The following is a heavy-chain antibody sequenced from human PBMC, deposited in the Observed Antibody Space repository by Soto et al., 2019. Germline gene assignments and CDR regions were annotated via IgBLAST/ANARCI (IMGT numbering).Heavy chain of an antibody. CDR1: GGSITSDYSC. V-gene: IGHV4-30-4*02. CDR3: ARMSRLSGGYYAMDV. D-gene: IGHD3-16*01. CDR2: IFDNGTT. Sequence: PSETLSLTCTVSGGSITSDYSCWSWIRQPPGEGLEWIGHIFDNGTTYTNPSLRSQVTISLDTSKNHFSLNLSSVTAADTAVFYCARMSRLSGGYYAMDVWGQGTTVTVSS. J-gene: IGHJ6*02.